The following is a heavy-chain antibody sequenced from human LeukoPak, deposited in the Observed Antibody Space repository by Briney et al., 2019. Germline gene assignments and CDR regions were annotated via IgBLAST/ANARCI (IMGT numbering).Heavy chain of an antibody. CDR2: IYYSGST. J-gene: IGHJ4*02. CDR3: ARTLDYGDYPTTYFDY. V-gene: IGHV4-59*01. D-gene: IGHD4-17*01. CDR1: GGSISNYY. Sequence: TPSETLSLTCTISGGSISNYYWSWIRQPPGKGLEWIGYIYYSGSTNYNPSLKSRVTISVDTSKNQFSLKLSSVTAADTAVYYCARTLDYGDYPTTYFDYWGQGTLVTVSS.